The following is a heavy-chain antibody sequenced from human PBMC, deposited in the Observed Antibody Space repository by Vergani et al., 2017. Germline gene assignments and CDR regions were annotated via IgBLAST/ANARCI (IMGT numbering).Heavy chain of an antibody. CDR1: GYTFTSNA. CDR3: ARSSPSAFLPXCSSTSCYYNWFYP. Sequence: QVQLVQSGSELKKPGASVKVSCKASGYTFTSNAMNWVRQAPGQGLEWMGWSNTNTGKPTYAQGFTGRFCFSLDTSVSTAYLQISSLKAEETAVYYCARSSPSAFLPXCSSTSCYYNWFYPGGQGTLVTVSS. D-gene: IGHD2-2*01. CDR2: SNTNTGKP. J-gene: IGHJ5*02. V-gene: IGHV7-4-1*02.